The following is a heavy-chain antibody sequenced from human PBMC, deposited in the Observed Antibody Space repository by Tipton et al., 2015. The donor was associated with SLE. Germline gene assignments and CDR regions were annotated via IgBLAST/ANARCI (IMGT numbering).Heavy chain of an antibody. Sequence: TLSLTCTVSRDSIISGSSYWSWVRQHPGKGLEWIGYLFYSGSTYYNPSLQSRVTLSIDRSNNQFSLNVNSVTAADTAVYYCARAGAASGARWFDTWGRGTLVTVSS. D-gene: IGHD6-13*01. CDR2: LFYSGST. CDR3: ARAGAASGARWFDT. CDR1: RDSIISGSSY. V-gene: IGHV4-31*03. J-gene: IGHJ5*02.